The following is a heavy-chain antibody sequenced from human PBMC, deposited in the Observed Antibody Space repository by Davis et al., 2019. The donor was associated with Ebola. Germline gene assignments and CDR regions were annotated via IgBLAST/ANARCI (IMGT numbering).Heavy chain of an antibody. V-gene: IGHV3-73*01. CDR2: IRSKANSYAT. CDR1: GFTFSGSA. CDR3: TATVTTDY. Sequence: PGGSLRLSCAASGFTFSGSAMHWVRQASGKGLEWVGRIRSKANSYATAYAASVKGRFTISRDDSKNTAYLQMNSLKTEDTAAYYCTATVTTDYWGQGTLVTVSS. D-gene: IGHD4-17*01. J-gene: IGHJ4*02.